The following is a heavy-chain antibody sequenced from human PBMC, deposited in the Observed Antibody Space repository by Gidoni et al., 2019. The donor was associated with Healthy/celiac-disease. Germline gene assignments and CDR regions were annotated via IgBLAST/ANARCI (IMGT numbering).Heavy chain of an antibody. CDR1: GGSISSSSYY. CDR2: IYYRGST. D-gene: IGHD6-19*01. V-gene: IGHV4-39*01. Sequence: QLQLQESGPGLVKPSETLSLTCTVSGGSISSSSYYWGWIRQPPGKGLEWIGSIYYRGSTYYNPSLKSRVIISVDTSKNQFSLKLSSVTAADTAVYYCASSFPSSGWYNWGQGTLVTVSS. CDR3: ASSFPSSGWYN. J-gene: IGHJ4*02.